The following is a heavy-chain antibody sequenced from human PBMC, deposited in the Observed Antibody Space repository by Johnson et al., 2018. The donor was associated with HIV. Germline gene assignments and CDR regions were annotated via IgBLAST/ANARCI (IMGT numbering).Heavy chain of an antibody. J-gene: IGHJ3*02. Sequence: EVQLVESGGGLVQPGGSLRLSCAASGFTVSSNYMSWVRQAPGKGLEWVSAIYSGGSTYYTDSVKGRFTVSIDSSKNKLYLQMNSLRAEDTAVYYCVRSPYSSGWYNGFQWAFDIWGQGTMVTVSS. D-gene: IGHD6-13*01. CDR1: GFTVSSNY. CDR2: IYSGGST. V-gene: IGHV3-66*01. CDR3: VRSPYSSGWYNGFQWAFDI.